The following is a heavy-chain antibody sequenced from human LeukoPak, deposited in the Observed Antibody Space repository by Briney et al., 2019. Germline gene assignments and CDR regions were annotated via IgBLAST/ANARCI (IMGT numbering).Heavy chain of an antibody. D-gene: IGHD6-13*01. CDR1: GFAFSSYS. Sequence: GGSLRLSCAASGFAFSSYSMNWVRQAPGKGLEWVSSISSSSSYIYYADSVKGRFTISRDNAKNSLYLQMNSLRAEDTAVYYCARGPGWTAAGTYFDYWGQGTLVTVSS. J-gene: IGHJ4*02. CDR3: ARGPGWTAAGTYFDY. CDR2: ISSSSSYI. V-gene: IGHV3-21*01.